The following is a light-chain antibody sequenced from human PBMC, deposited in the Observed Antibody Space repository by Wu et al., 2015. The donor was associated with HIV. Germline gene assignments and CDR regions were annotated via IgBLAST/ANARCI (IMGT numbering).Light chain of an antibody. Sequence: EIVMTQSLGTLSVSPGEGATLSCTASQTVNSNLAWYQQRPGQAPRLLIYGASTRATGIPARFSASGSGTKFILTISSLQSEDFAVYYCQQYSEWPFTFGPGPKWIS. CDR3: QQYSEWPFT. CDR1: QTVNSN. CDR2: GAS. V-gene: IGKV3-15*01. J-gene: IGKJ3*01.